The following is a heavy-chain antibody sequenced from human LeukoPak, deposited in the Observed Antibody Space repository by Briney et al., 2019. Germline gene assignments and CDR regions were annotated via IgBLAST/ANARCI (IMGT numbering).Heavy chain of an antibody. CDR1: GFTFSSYA. Sequence: GGSLRLSCAASGFTFSSYAMHWVRQAPGKGLEWVSVIYSGGSTYYADSVKGRFTISRDNSKNTLYLQMNSLRAEDTAVYYCARQWLVSGGFDLWGRGTLVTVSS. J-gene: IGHJ2*01. D-gene: IGHD6-19*01. V-gene: IGHV3-66*04. CDR3: ARQWLVSGGFDL. CDR2: IYSGGST.